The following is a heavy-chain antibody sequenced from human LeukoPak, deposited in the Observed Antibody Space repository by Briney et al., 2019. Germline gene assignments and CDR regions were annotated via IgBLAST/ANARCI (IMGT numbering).Heavy chain of an antibody. Sequence: GGSLRLSCAASGFTFSSYAMSWVRQAPGKVLEWVSAIIGSVGSTYYADSVKGRFTISRDNSKNTLYLQMNSLRAEDTAVYYCAKDRNYYYDSTLDWFDPWGQGTLVTVSS. CDR1: GFTFSSYA. V-gene: IGHV3-23*01. D-gene: IGHD3-22*01. J-gene: IGHJ5*02. CDR2: IIGSVGST. CDR3: AKDRNYYYDSTLDWFDP.